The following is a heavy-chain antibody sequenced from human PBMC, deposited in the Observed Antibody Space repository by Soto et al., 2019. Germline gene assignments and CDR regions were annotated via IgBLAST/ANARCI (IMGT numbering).Heavy chain of an antibody. V-gene: IGHV3-23*01. CDR1: GFTFSSYA. Sequence: EVQLLESGGGLVQPGGSLRLSCAASGFTFSSYAMSWVRQAPGKGLEWVSAISGSGGSTYYADSVKGRFTISRDNSKNTLYLQMNSLRAEETAVYYCAKDLRSGSYFMEGPGDDAFDIWGQGTMVTVSS. J-gene: IGHJ3*02. CDR2: ISGSGGST. D-gene: IGHD1-26*01. CDR3: AKDLRSGSYFMEGPGDDAFDI.